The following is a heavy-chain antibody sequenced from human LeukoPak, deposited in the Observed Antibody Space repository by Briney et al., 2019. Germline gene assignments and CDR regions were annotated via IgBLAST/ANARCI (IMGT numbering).Heavy chain of an antibody. CDR3: AREPFDY. Sequence: GGSLRLSCAASGFTISSNYMSWVRQAPGKGLEWVSVIYSGGSTYYADSAKGRFTISRDNSKNTLYLQMNSLRAEDTAVYYCAREPFDYWGQGTLVTVSS. CDR1: GFTISSNY. CDR2: IYSGGST. J-gene: IGHJ4*02. V-gene: IGHV3-53*01.